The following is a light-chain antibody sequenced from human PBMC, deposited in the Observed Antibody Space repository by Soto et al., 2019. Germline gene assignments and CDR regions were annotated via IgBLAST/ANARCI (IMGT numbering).Light chain of an antibody. CDR3: QQYGSSRWT. J-gene: IGKJ1*01. CDR1: QRVSSNY. Sequence: DNVLTQSPGTLSLSQGERATLSCRASQRVSSNYVAWYQQKPGQAPRLLVYGASSRATGIPDRFSGSGSGTDFTLTISRLEPEDFAVYYCQQYGSSRWTFGQGTKVDIK. CDR2: GAS. V-gene: IGKV3-20*01.